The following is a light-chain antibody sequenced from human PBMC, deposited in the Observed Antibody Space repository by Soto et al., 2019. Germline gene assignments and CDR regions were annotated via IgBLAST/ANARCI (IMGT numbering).Light chain of an antibody. Sequence: AILLTQSPSSLSASVGDRVTITCRASQGIDTSLAWYQQKPGKAPKFLVYDASNLESGVPSRFSGSGSGTEFTLTISSLQPDDFATYYCQHYNSYSEAFGQGTKVDIK. V-gene: IGKV1-13*02. CDR3: QHYNSYSEA. CDR2: DAS. J-gene: IGKJ1*01. CDR1: QGIDTS.